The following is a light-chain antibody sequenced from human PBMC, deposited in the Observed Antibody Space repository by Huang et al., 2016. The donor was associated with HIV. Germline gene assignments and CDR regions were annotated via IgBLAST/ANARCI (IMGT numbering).Light chain of an antibody. CDR1: QGLLHSNAYNS. V-gene: IGKV2-28*01. CDR2: LSS. J-gene: IGKJ5*01. CDR3: MQALQTPRT. Sequence: DIVMTQSPLSLHVTPGEPASISCRYSQGLLHSNAYNSVDWYLQKPGQSPQLVIYLSSNRALGVPDRFSGSRSVTYFTLKISRVEAEDVGIYYCMQALQTPRTFGQGTRLEIK.